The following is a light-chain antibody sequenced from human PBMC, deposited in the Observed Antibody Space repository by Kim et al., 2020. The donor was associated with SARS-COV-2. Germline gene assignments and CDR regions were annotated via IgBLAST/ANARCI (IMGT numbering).Light chain of an antibody. J-gene: IGKJ1*01. CDR1: QGISSC. V-gene: IGKV1-8*01. CDR2: AAS. Sequence: ASAGDRVTITCRASQGISSCLAWYQQKPEKAPKLLIYAASTLQSGVPSRFSGSGSGTDFTLTISCLQSEDFATYYCQQYNSYPRTFGQGTKVDIK. CDR3: QQYNSYPRT.